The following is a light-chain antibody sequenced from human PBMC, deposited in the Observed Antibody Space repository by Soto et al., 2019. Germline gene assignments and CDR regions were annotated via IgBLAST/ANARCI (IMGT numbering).Light chain of an antibody. CDR3: QQLNSYPRIT. CDR2: AAS. V-gene: IGKV1-9*01. CDR1: QGISSY. Sequence: IQLTQSPSSLSASVGDRVTITCRASQGISSYLAWYQQKPGKAPKLLIYAASTLQSGVPTRISGSGSGTDFTLTISSLQPEDFATYYCQQLNSYPRITFGQGTRLEIK. J-gene: IGKJ5*01.